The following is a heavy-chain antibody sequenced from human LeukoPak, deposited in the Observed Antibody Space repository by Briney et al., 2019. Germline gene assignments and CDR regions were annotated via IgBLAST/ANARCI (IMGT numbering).Heavy chain of an antibody. CDR2: ISGSGGST. Sequence: GGSLRLSCAASGFTFSSDAMSWVRHAPRKGLEWVSAISGSGGSTYYADSVKGRFTISRDNSKNTLYLQMNSLRAEDTAVYYCAKAHYYGSGSYSPLGYWGQGTLVTASS. CDR3: AKAHYYGSGSYSPLGY. D-gene: IGHD3-10*01. CDR1: GFTFSSDA. V-gene: IGHV3-23*01. J-gene: IGHJ4*02.